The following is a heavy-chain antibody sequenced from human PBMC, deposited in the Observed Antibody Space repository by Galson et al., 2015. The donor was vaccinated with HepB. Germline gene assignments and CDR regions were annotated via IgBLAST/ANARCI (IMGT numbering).Heavy chain of an antibody. Sequence: SLRLSCAASGITVGNVWMSWVRQAPGKGLEWVGRIKSKTNGETTDYAVPLKGRFTILRDDSQNTLYLQMNSLRTEDTALYFCITSTLSGAWNYWGRGTLVTVSS. CDR2: IKSKTNGETT. D-gene: IGHD2-21*01. V-gene: IGHV3-15*01. J-gene: IGHJ4*02. CDR1: GITVGNVW. CDR3: ITSTLSGAWNY.